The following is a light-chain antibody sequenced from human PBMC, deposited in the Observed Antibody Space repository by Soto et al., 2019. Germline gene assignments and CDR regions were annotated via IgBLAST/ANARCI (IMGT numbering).Light chain of an antibody. CDR2: DAS. CDR3: QEYDGAPIT. Sequence: PGERSTLSCRASQSIRSERLAWYQQKPGQAPRLVIFDASNRASGMPERFSGSGSGTDFTLTIARLEPEDFAVYYCQEYDGAPITFGLGTRLEIK. J-gene: IGKJ5*01. CDR1: QSIRSER. V-gene: IGKV3-20*01.